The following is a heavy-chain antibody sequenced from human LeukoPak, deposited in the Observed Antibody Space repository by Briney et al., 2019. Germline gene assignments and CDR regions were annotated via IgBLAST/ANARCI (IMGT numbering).Heavy chain of an antibody. CDR3: ARQGVDSVSY. J-gene: IGHJ4*02. Sequence: SETLSLTCTVSGGSISSSSYYWGWIRQPPGEGLEWIGSIYYSGSTYYNPSLKSRVTISVDTSKNQFSLKLSSVTAADTAVYYCARQGVDSVSYWGQGTLVTVSS. CDR2: IYYSGST. D-gene: IGHD5/OR15-5a*01. CDR1: GGSISSSSYY. V-gene: IGHV4-39*01.